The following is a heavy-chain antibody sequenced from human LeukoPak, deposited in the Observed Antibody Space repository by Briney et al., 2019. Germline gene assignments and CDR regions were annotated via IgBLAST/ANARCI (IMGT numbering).Heavy chain of an antibody. V-gene: IGHV3-30*03. J-gene: IGHJ4*02. CDR3: ASLLLYCSGTTCYSDY. CDR2: ISSDASLV. Sequence: GGPLRLSCAASGFTFSDYGMHWVRQAPGKGLEWVAVISSDASLVYYGDSVQGRFTISRDNSANTLYLQMNSLRPEDSAVYYCASLLLYCSGTTCYSDYWGQGTLVTVSS. CDR1: GFTFSDYG. D-gene: IGHD2/OR15-2a*01.